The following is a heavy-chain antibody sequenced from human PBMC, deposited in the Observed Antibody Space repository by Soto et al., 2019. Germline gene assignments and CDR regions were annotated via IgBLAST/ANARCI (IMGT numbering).Heavy chain of an antibody. CDR3: AREPEQDSSGYYYVPGWFDP. J-gene: IGHJ5*02. D-gene: IGHD3-22*01. Sequence: QVQLQESGPGLVKPSQTLSLTCTVSGGSISSGGYYWSWIRQHPGKGLEWIGYIYYSGSTYYNPSLKGRVTISVDTSKNQCSLELSSVTAADTAVYYCAREPEQDSSGYYYVPGWFDPWGQGTLVTVSS. CDR2: IYYSGST. CDR1: GGSISSGGYY. V-gene: IGHV4-31*03.